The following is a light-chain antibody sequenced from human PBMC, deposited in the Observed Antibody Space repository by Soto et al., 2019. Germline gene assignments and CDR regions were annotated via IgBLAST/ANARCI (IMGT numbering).Light chain of an antibody. V-gene: IGLV2-8*01. CDR1: SSDVGGYNY. CDR3: SSFAGTNSFV. Sequence: QSALTQPPSASGSPGQSVAISCTGTSSDVGGYNYVSWYQQHPGKAPKLMIYEVNKRPSGVPDRFSGCKSGNTASLTVSGLQAEDEADYYCSSFAGTNSFVFGTGTKLTVL. CDR2: EVN. J-gene: IGLJ1*01.